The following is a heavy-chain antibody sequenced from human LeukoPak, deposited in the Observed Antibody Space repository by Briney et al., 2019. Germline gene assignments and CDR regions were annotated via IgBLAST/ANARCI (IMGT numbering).Heavy chain of an antibody. D-gene: IGHD3-22*01. CDR3: ARDLGYYDTDY. V-gene: IGHV4-4*07. CDR1: GGSHSSYY. CDR2: IYTSGST. J-gene: IGHJ4*02. Sequence: SETLSLTCTFTGGSHSSYYWRGIRQPAGKGLEWIGRIYTSGSTNYNPSLKSRVTISVDKSKNQFSLKLSSVTAADTALYYCARDLGYYDTDYWGQGTLVTVSS.